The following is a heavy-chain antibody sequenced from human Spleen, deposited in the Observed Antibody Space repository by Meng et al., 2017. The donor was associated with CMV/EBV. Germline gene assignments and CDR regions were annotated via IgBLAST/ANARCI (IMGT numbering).Heavy chain of an antibody. V-gene: IGHV3-21*01. CDR1: GFTFNTFS. J-gene: IGHJ4*02. Sequence: GESLKISCAASGFTFNTFSMNWVRQAPGRGLEWVSSITPVSDYIYYTDSVKGRFTISRDNAKKSLYLQMNSLRVEDTAVYYCTRGAEYQLPYGTKDWGRGTLVTVSS. D-gene: IGHD2-2*01. CDR2: ITPVSDYI. CDR3: TRGAEYQLPYGTKD.